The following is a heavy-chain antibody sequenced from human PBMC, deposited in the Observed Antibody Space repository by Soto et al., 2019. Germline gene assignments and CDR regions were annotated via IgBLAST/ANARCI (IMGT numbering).Heavy chain of an antibody. CDR3: AEDLEQLAPGYYYYGMDV. Sequence: GGSLRLSCAASGFTFDDYTMHWVRQAPGKGLEWVSLISWDGGSTYYADSVKGRFTISRDNSKNSLYLQMNSLRTEDTALYYCAEDLEQLAPGYYYYGMDVWGQGTTVTVSS. V-gene: IGHV3-43*01. CDR2: ISWDGGST. D-gene: IGHD6-6*01. J-gene: IGHJ6*02. CDR1: GFTFDDYT.